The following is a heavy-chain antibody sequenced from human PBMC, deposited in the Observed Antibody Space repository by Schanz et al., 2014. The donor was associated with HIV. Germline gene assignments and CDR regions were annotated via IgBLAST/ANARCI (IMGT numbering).Heavy chain of an antibody. D-gene: IGHD6-19*01. CDR1: GFIFDDYD. CDR2: ISWNSGSR. V-gene: IGHV3-9*01. J-gene: IGHJ5*02. Sequence: DVQLVESGGGLVQPGRSLRLSCAASGFIFDDYDMHWVRQVPGKGLEWVSSISWNSGSRGYADSVKGRFTISRDNDNDSLYLQMNSLRVEDTALYYCVKDSGTLVSGARWFDPWGQGTQVTVSS. CDR3: VKDSGTLVSGARWFDP.